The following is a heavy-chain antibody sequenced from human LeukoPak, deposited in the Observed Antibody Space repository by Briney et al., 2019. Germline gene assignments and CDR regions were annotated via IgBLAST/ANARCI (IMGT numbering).Heavy chain of an antibody. J-gene: IGHJ4*02. CDR1: GGTFSSYT. CDR2: IIPILGIA. D-gene: IGHD3-3*01. Sequence: SVKVSCKASGGTFSSYTISWVRQAPGQGLEWMGRIIPILGIANYAQKFQGRVTITADKSTSTAYMELSSLRSEDTAVYYCAKAIHDFWSGLDYWGQGTLVTVSS. CDR3: AKAIHDFWSGLDY. V-gene: IGHV1-69*02.